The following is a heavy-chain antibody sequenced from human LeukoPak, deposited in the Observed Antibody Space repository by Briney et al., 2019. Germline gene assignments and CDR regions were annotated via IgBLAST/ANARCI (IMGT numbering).Heavy chain of an antibody. CDR1: GGSISSYC. J-gene: IGHJ3*02. V-gene: IGHV4-59*01. Sequence: KPSETLSLTCTVSGGSISSYCWSWIRQPPGKGLEWIGYIYYSGSTNYNPSLKSRVTISVDTSKNQFSLKLSSVTAADTAVYYCANTIAVAGIDAFDIWGQGTMVTVSS. CDR3: ANTIAVAGIDAFDI. CDR2: IYYSGST. D-gene: IGHD6-19*01.